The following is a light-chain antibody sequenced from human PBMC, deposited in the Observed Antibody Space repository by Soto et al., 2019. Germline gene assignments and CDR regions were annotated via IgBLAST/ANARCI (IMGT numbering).Light chain of an antibody. J-gene: IGKJ5*01. CDR3: QQYGSSPT. Sequence: IVLKQSPASLSFSPWQGATPSVRASQTISSTYLAWYQQKPGQAPRPLIYGASSRATGIPDRFCASGSGTDFTLTISRLEPEDFAVYYCQQYGSSPTFGQGTRLE. CDR2: GAS. CDR1: QTISSTY. V-gene: IGKV3-20*01.